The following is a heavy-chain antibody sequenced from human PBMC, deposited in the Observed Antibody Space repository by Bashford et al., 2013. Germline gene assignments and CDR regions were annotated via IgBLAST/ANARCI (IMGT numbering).Heavy chain of an antibody. CDR3: AAGSSIFGVALPYYFDR. CDR1: GYTFTGYY. Sequence: ASVKVSCKASGYTFTGYYMHWVRQAPGQGLEWMGWINPNSGGTNYAQKFQGRVTMTRDTSKNQFSLRLTSVTSADTAVYYCAAGSSIFGVALPYYFDRWGQGTLVTVSS. V-gene: IGHV1-2*02. J-gene: IGHJ4*02. CDR2: INPNSGGT. D-gene: IGHD3-3*01.